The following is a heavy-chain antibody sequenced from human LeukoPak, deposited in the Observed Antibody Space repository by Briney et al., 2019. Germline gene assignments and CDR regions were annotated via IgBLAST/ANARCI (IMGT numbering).Heavy chain of an antibody. D-gene: IGHD3-9*01. CDR1: GGSISSSSYY. CDR3: ARGRRVLLRYFDSSGRNAYFDY. J-gene: IGHJ4*02. Sequence: IPSETLSLTCTVSGGSISSSSYYWGWIRQPPGKGLEWIGSIYYSGSTYYNPSLKSRVTISVDTSKNQFSLKLSSATAADTAVYYCARGRRVLLRYFDSSGRNAYFDYWGQGTLVTVSS. CDR2: IYYSGST. V-gene: IGHV4-39*01.